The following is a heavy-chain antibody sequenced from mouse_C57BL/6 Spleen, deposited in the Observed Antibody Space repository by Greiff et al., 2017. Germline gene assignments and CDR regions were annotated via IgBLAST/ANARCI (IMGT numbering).Heavy chain of an antibody. Sequence: QVQLQQPGAELVMPGASVKLSCKASGYTFTSYWMHWVKQRPGQGLEWIGEIDPSDSYTNYNQKFKGKSTLTVDKSSSTAYMQLSSLTSEDSAVYYCARGDGNYWFAYWGQETLVTVSA. CDR3: ARGDGNYWFAY. V-gene: IGHV1-69*01. D-gene: IGHD2-1*01. CDR1: GYTFTSYW. J-gene: IGHJ3*01. CDR2: IDPSDSYT.